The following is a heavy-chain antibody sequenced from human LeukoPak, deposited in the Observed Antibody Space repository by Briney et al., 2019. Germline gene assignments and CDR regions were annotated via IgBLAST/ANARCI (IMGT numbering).Heavy chain of an antibody. J-gene: IGHJ6*03. CDR1: GGSISSGSYY. CDR3: ARDHIVVVPAAMGLYYYYMDV. CDR2: IYTSGST. D-gene: IGHD2-2*01. Sequence: PSETLSLTCTVSGGSISSGSYYWSWIRQPAGKGLEWIGRIYTSGSTNYNPSLKSRVTISVDTSKNQFSLKLSSVTAADTAVYYCARDHIVVVPAAMGLYYYYMDVWGKGTTVTVSS. V-gene: IGHV4-61*02.